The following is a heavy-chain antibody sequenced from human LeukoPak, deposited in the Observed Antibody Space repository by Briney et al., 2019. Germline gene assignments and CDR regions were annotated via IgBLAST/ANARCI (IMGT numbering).Heavy chain of an antibody. CDR2: FDPEDGET. V-gene: IGHV1-24*01. CDR1: RGTFSNFA. D-gene: IGHD6-13*01. J-gene: IGHJ4*02. Sequence: ASVKVSCKASRGTFSNFAISWVRQAPGQGLEWMGGFDPEDGETIYAQKFQGRVIMTEDTSTDTAYMELSSLRSEDTAVYYCATVWVAAAKTKYYFDYWGQGTLVTVSS. CDR3: ATVWVAAAKTKYYFDY.